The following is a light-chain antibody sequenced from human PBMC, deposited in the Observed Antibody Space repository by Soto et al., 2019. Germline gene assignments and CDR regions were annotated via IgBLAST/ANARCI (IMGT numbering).Light chain of an antibody. CDR3: SSYAGSNNVVV. Sequence: QSALTQPPSASGSPGQSVTIYCTGTSSDVGGYNYVSWYQQHPGKAPKLMIYEVSKRPSGVPDRFSGSKSGNTASLTVSGLQAEDEADYYCSSYAGSNNVVVFGGGTQLTVL. J-gene: IGLJ2*01. CDR2: EVS. CDR1: SSDVGGYNY. V-gene: IGLV2-8*01.